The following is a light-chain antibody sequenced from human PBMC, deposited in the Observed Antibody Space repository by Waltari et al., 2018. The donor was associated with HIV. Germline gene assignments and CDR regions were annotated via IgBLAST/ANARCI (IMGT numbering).Light chain of an antibody. Sequence: DIQMTQSPSALCASVVDRVTITYRASQALTQYLNWVQQKPGKAPKLLIYGASTLASAVPSRFSGSGYGRDFTRTICSLQPDDFATCDWNQSYNMNPFGQGTKLDI. J-gene: IGKJ2*01. CDR1: QALTQY. V-gene: IGKV1-39*01. CDR2: GAS. CDR3: NQSYNMNP.